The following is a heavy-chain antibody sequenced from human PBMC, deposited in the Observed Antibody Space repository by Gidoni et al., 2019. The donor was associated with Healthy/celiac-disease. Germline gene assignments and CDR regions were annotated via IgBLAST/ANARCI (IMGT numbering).Heavy chain of an antibody. CDR1: GYTFTGYY. Sequence: GAEVKKPGASVKVPCKASGYTFTGYYMHWVRQAPGQGLEWMGWINPNSGGTNYAQKFQGWVTMTRDTSISTAYMELSRLRSDDTAVYYCARGNRAAARLWYGYQCIDPWGQGTLVTVSS. D-gene: IGHD6-13*01. J-gene: IGHJ5*02. V-gene: IGHV1-2*04. CDR2: INPNSGGT. CDR3: ARGNRAAARLWYGYQCIDP.